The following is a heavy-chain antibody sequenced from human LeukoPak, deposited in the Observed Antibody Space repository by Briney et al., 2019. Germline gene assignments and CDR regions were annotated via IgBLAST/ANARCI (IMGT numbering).Heavy chain of an antibody. CDR3: AHREDGDSTGYYDY. CDR2: IYWDDDK. V-gene: IGHV2-5*02. Sequence: GSGPTLVKPPQTLTLTCTFSGFSLSTSGVGVGWIRQSPGKALEGLALIYWDDDKRYSPSLSSRLTITKDTSKNQVVLTVTNMVPADTATYYCAHREDGDSTGYYDYWGQGTLVAVSS. J-gene: IGHJ4*02. CDR1: GFSLSTSGVG. D-gene: IGHD3-22*01.